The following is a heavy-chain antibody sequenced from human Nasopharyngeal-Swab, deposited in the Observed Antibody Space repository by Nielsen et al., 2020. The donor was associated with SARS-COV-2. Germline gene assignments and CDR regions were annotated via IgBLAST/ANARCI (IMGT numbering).Heavy chain of an antibody. CDR3: ARDFRDSAAVAGTVGAFDI. CDR1: GFTFSSYA. CDR2: IKQDGSEK. V-gene: IGHV3-7*01. Sequence: GESLKISCAASGFTFSSYAMYWVRQAPGKGLEWVANIKQDGSEKYYVDSVKGRFTISRDNAKNSLYLQMNSLRAEDTAVYYCARDFRDSAAVAGTVGAFDIWGQGTMVTVSS. D-gene: IGHD6-19*01. J-gene: IGHJ3*02.